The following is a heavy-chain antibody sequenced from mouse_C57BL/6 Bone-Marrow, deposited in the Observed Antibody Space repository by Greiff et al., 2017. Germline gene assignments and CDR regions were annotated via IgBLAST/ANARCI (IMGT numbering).Heavy chain of an antibody. CDR3: ARGAPHYYGSSPFAY. V-gene: IGHV1-59*01. D-gene: IGHD1-1*01. Sequence: VQLQQPGAELVRPGPSVKLSCKASGYTFTSYWMHWVKQRPGQGLEWIGVIDPSDSYTNYNQKFKGKATLTVDTSSSTAYMQLSSLTSEDSAVYYCARGAPHYYGSSPFAYWGQGTLVTVSA. J-gene: IGHJ3*01. CDR1: GYTFTSYW. CDR2: IDPSDSYT.